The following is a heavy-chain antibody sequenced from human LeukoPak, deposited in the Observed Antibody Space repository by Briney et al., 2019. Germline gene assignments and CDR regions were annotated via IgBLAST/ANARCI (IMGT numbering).Heavy chain of an antibody. Sequence: SETLSLTCTVSGGSVNSGSYFWGWVRQPPGKGLEWIGSRYYSGSTYYNPSLKSRVTISVDTSKNQFSLKLSSVTAADTAVYYCARGSTWYQTNFDYWGQGTLVTVSS. CDR2: RYYSGST. J-gene: IGHJ4*02. D-gene: IGHD6-13*01. V-gene: IGHV4-39*07. CDR1: GGSVNSGSYF. CDR3: ARGSTWYQTNFDY.